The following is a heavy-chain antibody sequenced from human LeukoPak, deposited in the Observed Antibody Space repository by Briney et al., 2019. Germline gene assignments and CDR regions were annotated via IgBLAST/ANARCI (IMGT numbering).Heavy chain of an antibody. CDR2: IIPIFGTA. V-gene: IGHV1-69*05. CDR1: GYTFTSYG. D-gene: IGHD1-26*01. CDR3: ARDREWVGGTTGDFDY. J-gene: IGHJ4*02. Sequence: AASVKVSCKASGYTFTSYGINWVRQAPGQGLEWMGRIIPIFGTANYAQKFQDRVTISTDESTSTAYMELISLRSEDTAVYYCARDREWVGGTTGDFDYWGQGTLVTVSS.